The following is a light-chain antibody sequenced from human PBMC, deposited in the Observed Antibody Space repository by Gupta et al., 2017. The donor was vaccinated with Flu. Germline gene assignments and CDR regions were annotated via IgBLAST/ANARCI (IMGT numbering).Light chain of an antibody. CDR3: MQCKQCPLT. J-gene: IGKJ5*01. Sequence: DVVMTQSTLSLPVTLGQPASISCRSSQSRVYSDGNPYLSWFPQRPGQSPRRLIFRVSYRDYEVPDRFRGSGFGTDFTLKIRRAAAEDVAVYFCMQCKQCPLTFGQGTRVEIK. CDR1: QSRVYSDGNPY. CDR2: RVS. V-gene: IGKV2-30*01.